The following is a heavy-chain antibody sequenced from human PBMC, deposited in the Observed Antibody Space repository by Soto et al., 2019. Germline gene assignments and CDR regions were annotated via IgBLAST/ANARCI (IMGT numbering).Heavy chain of an antibody. D-gene: IGHD6-6*01. Sequence: GGSLRLSCGPSAFTFSSCGMLCVRQAPGKGLEWVAGISYDGSNKYYADSVKVRFTISRDNSKNTLYLHMNSLRAEDTAAYYCAKDFSAIAARPSVLIGMDVWGRGTTFAVCS. CDR3: AKDFSAIAARPSVLIGMDV. CDR2: ISYDGSNK. CDR1: AFTFSSCG. J-gene: IGHJ6*02. V-gene: IGHV3-30*18.